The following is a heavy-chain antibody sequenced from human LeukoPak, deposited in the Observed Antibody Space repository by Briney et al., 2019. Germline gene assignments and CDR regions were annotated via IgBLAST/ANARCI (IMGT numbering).Heavy chain of an antibody. Sequence: SGGSLRLSCAASGFTFRSCGMHWVRQAPGKGLEWVAFIRYDGINKYYADSVQGRFTISRDNSKNTLYLQMNSLRAEDTAVYYCAKFSEYCSGGSCFDAFDIWGQGTMVTVSS. CDR3: AKFSEYCSGGSCFDAFDI. D-gene: IGHD2-15*01. CDR2: IRYDGINK. J-gene: IGHJ3*02. CDR1: GFTFRSCG. V-gene: IGHV3-30*02.